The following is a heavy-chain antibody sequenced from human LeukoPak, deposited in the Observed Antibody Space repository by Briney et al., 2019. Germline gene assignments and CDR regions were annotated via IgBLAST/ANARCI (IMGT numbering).Heavy chain of an antibody. CDR3: ARWARYCSSGSCYSWFDP. Sequence: PGGSLRLSCAASGFTFTIYWMSWVRHAPGKGLDWVANMKLDGSEEYYVASVKGRFTISSDNAKNSLYLQMNSLRVDDTAVYYCARWARYCSSGSCYSWFDPWGQGTLVTVSS. CDR1: GFTFTIYW. V-gene: IGHV3-7*01. CDR2: MKLDGSEE. J-gene: IGHJ5*02. D-gene: IGHD2-15*01.